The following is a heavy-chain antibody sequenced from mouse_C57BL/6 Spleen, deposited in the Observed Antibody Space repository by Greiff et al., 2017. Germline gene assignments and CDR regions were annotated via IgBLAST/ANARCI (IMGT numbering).Heavy chain of an antibody. J-gene: IGHJ1*03. Sequence: EVKLVESGGGLVKPGGSLKLSCAASGFTFSSYAMSWVRQTPEKRLEWVATISDGGSYTYYPDNVKGRFTISRDNAKNNLYLQMSHLKSEDTAMYYCAREAYYYGSSSDWYFDVWGTGTTVTVSS. V-gene: IGHV5-4*01. CDR2: ISDGGSYT. D-gene: IGHD1-1*01. CDR1: GFTFSSYA. CDR3: AREAYYYGSSSDWYFDV.